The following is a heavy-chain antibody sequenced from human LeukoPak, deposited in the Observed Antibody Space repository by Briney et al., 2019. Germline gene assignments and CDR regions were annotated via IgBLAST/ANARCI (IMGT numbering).Heavy chain of an antibody. V-gene: IGHV4-59*01. CDR3: ARGDYYDSSAYPLNFDY. D-gene: IGHD3-22*01. Sequence: SETLSLTCTVSGGSISSYYWSWIRQPPGKGLEWIGYIYYSGSTNYNPSLKSRVTISVDTSKNHFSLKLSSVTAADTAVYYCARGDYYDSSAYPLNFDYWGQGTLVTVSS. CDR1: GGSISSYY. J-gene: IGHJ4*02. CDR2: IYYSGST.